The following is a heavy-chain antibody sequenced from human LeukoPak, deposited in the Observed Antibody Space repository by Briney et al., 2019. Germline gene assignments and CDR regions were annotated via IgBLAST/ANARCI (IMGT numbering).Heavy chain of an antibody. J-gene: IGHJ6*03. V-gene: IGHV3-30*02. D-gene: IGHD3-10*01. CDR1: GFTFSSYG. Sequence: GGSLRLSCAASGFTFSSYGMHWVRQAPGKGLEWVAFIRYDGSSKYYADSVKGRFTISRDNSKNTLYLQMNSLRAEDTAVYYCAKVGFGELLSYYYYYYMDVWGKGTTVTISS. CDR3: AKVGFGELLSYYYYYYMDV. CDR2: IRYDGSSK.